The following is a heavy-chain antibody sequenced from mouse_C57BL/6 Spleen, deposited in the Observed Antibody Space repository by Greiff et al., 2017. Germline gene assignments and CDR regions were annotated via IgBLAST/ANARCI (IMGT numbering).Heavy chain of an antibody. CDR3: ARTSYYGSSYDYYAMDY. CDR2: IDPSDSYT. Sequence: VQLQQPGAELVMPGASVKLSCKASGYTFTSYWMHWVKQRPGQGLEWIGEIDPSDSYTNYNQKFKGKSTLTVDKSSSTAYMQLSSLTSEDSAVYYCARTSYYGSSYDYYAMDYWGQGTSVTVSS. D-gene: IGHD1-1*01. J-gene: IGHJ4*01. CDR1: GYTFTSYW. V-gene: IGHV1-69*01.